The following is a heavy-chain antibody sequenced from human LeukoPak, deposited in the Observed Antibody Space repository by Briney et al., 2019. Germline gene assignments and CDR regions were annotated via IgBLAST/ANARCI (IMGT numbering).Heavy chain of an antibody. V-gene: IGHV3-66*04. CDR2: IYSGTNT. D-gene: IGHD2-15*01. J-gene: IGHJ1*01. Sequence: PGGSLRLSCAASGFSVSSNYLSWVRQAPGKGLEWVSVIYSGTNTYYAGTVKGRFTISRDNSKNTLYLQMNSLTAEDTAVYYCARQGYCSTGGCSGYFQHWGQGTLVTVSS. CDR3: ARQGYCSTGGCSGYFQH. CDR1: GFSVSSNY.